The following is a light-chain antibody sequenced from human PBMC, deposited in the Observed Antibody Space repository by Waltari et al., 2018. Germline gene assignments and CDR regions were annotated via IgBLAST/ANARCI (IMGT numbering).Light chain of an antibody. CDR1: STEHGGYNY. J-gene: IGLJ1*01. Sequence: QSALTQPASASGSPRQSITISCTGTSTEHGGYNYVPWYQQHPGHAPKLMIYDVSSRPSGVSNRFSCSKSGNTASLTISGLQAEDEADYYCSSFTRNSLYVFGTGTKVTVL. V-gene: IGLV2-14*01. CDR2: DVS. CDR3: SSFTRNSLYV.